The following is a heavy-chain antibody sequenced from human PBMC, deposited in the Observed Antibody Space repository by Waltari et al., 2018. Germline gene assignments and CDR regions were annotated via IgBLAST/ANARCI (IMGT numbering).Heavy chain of an antibody. CDR1: GFTFSSYG. D-gene: IGHD6-19*01. Sequence: QVQLVESGGGVVQPGRSLRLSCAASGFTFSSYGMHWVRQAPGKGLEWVAVISYDGRNKYYADSVKGRFTISRDNSKNTLYLQMNSLRAEDTAVYYCAKAPEGEQWLIPAWGQGTMVIVSS. CDR3: AKAPEGEQWLIPA. J-gene: IGHJ3*01. CDR2: ISYDGRNK. V-gene: IGHV3-30*18.